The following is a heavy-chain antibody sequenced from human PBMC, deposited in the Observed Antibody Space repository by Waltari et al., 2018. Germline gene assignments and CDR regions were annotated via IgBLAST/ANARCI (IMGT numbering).Heavy chain of an antibody. D-gene: IGHD3-16*01. J-gene: IGHJ4*02. Sequence: QVQLQQWGAGLLKPSETLSLTCAVNGGSFSGYYWTWITQPPGKGLEWIGEINHRGSTNYNPSLKSRVTISVDTAKNQFSLKLGSVTAADTAVYYCARGEPRLRYYDYVWGDYWGQGTLVTVSS. V-gene: IGHV4-34*01. CDR1: GGSFSGYY. CDR3: ARGEPRLRYYDYVWGDY. CDR2: INHRGST.